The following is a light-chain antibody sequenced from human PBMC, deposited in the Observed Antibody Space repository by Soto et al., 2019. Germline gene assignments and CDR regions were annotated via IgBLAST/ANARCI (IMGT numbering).Light chain of an antibody. CDR1: TGAVTSGHF. Sequence: QAVVTQEPSLTVSPGGTVTLTCGSSTGAVTSGHFPYWIQQKPGQAPKTLIYDTYNKHSWTPARFSGSLLVGKAALTLSSTQPEDEAEYYCLLIYGNSREFGGGTQLTVL. V-gene: IGLV7-46*01. CDR3: LLIYGNSRE. J-gene: IGLJ3*02. CDR2: DTY.